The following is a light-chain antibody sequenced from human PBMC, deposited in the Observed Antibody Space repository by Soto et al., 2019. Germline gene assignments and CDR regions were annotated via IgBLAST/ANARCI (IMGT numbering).Light chain of an antibody. Sequence: EIVLTQSPGTLSLSPGERATLSSRASQSVSNNYLAWYQQKPGQAPRLLIYSESIMANGIPDRFSGSGSATDFTLTNSRLEPEDVVVYFCQQYGSSPLTFGGGTKVEIK. CDR1: QSVSNNY. CDR2: SES. CDR3: QQYGSSPLT. V-gene: IGKV3-20*01. J-gene: IGKJ4*01.